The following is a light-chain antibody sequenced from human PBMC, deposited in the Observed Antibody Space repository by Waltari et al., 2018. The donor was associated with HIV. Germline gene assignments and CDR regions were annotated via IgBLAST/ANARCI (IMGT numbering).Light chain of an antibody. CDR2: RNN. Sequence: QSVLTQPPSASGTPGQRVTISCSGSISNIGSNYVYWYQQLPGTAPKLLIYRNNQRPPGVPDRFSGSKSGTSASLAISGLRSEDEADYYCAAWDDSLSAWVFGGGTKLTVL. J-gene: IGLJ3*02. CDR1: ISNIGSNY. CDR3: AAWDDSLSAWV. V-gene: IGLV1-47*01.